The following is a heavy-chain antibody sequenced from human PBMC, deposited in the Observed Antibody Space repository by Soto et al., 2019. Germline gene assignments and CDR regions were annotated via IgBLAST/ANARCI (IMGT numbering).Heavy chain of an antibody. V-gene: IGHV3-23*01. CDR3: ARDLGGGYCSGGSCY. CDR2: ISGSGGST. Sequence: EVQLLESGGGLVQPGGSLRLSCTASGFTFSSYAMSWVRQAPGKGLERVSAISGSGGSTYHADSVKGRFTISRDNSKTTLFLQMNSLRAEDTAVYYCARDLGGGYCSGGSCYWGQGTLVTVSS. J-gene: IGHJ4*02. D-gene: IGHD2-15*01. CDR1: GFTFSSYA.